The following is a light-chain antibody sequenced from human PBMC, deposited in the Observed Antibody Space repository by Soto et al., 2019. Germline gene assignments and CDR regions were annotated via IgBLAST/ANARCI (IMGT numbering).Light chain of an antibody. CDR2: EVN. CDR3: ASLTTTNFV. Sequence: QSVLTQPASVSGSPGQSITISCTGTSSNVGSYKLVSWYQQHPGKAPKLMIFEVNKRPSGVSNRFSGSKSGNTASLTISGLQAEDEADYYCASLTTTNFVFGSGTKVTVL. CDR1: SSNVGSYKL. V-gene: IGLV2-14*02. J-gene: IGLJ1*01.